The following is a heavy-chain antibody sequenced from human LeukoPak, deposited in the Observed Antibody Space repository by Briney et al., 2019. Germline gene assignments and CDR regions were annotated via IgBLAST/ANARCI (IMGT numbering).Heavy chain of an antibody. D-gene: IGHD3-22*01. CDR3: ATPKSRYARKAYYYDSSGPRRDAFDI. V-gene: IGHV4-39*07. CDR2: INHSGST. Sequence: SETLSLTCTVSGGSISSGGYYWSWIRQPPGKGLEWIGEINHSGSTNYNPSLKSRVTISVDTSKNQFSLKLSSVTAADTAVYYCATPKSRYARKAYYYDSSGPRRDAFDIWGQGTMVTVSS. CDR1: GGSISSGGYY. J-gene: IGHJ3*02.